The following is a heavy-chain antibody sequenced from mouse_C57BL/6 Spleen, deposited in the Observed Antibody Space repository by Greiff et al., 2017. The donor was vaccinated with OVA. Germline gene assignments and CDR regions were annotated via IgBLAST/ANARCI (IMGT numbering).Heavy chain of an antibody. J-gene: IGHJ2*01. CDR3: ARKVFDY. V-gene: IGHV1-4*01. Sequence: VQLVESGAELARPGASVKMSCKASGYTFTSYTMHWVNQRPAQGLEWIGYINPSNGYNKYNQKVKDKATLTANKSSSTAYMQLSSLTSEDSAVYYCARKVFDYWGQGTTLTVSS. CDR2: INPSNGYN. CDR1: GYTFTSYT.